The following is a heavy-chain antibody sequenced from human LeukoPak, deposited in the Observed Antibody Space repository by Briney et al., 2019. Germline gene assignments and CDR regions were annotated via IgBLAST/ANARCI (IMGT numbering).Heavy chain of an antibody. Sequence: SETLSLTCTVSGGSISGYYWGWIRQPPGKGLEWIGYIYYSGSTNYHPSLKSRVTISVDTSKNQFSLKLSSVTAADTAVYYCARHPSYYDRIDYWGQGTLVTVSS. CDR3: ARHPSYYDRIDY. V-gene: IGHV4-59*08. CDR2: IYYSGST. CDR1: GGSISGYY. D-gene: IGHD3-22*01. J-gene: IGHJ4*02.